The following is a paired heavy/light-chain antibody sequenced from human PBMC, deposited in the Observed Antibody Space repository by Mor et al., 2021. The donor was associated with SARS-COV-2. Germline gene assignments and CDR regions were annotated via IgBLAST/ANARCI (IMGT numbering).Heavy chain of an antibody. V-gene: IGHV3-30*18. D-gene: IGHD3-3*01. CDR3: AKDGGYDFWSGYYSTYYYYGMDV. Sequence: QVQLVESGGGVVQPGRSLRLSCAASGFTFSSYGMHWVRQAPGKGLEWVAVISYDGSNKYYADSVKGRFTISRDNSKNTLYLQMNSLRAEDTAVYYCAKDGGYDFWSGYYSTYYYYGMDVWGQGTTVTVSS. J-gene: IGHJ6*02. CDR1: GFTFSSYG. CDR2: ISYDGSNK.
Light chain of an antibody. CDR2: STN. V-gene: IGLV8-61*01. CDR1: SGSVSTSYY. Sequence: QTVVTQEPSFSVSPGGTVTLTCGLSSGSVSTSYYPSWYQQTPGQAPRTLIYSTNTRSSGVPDRFSGSILGNKAALTITGAQADDESDYYCVLYMGSGMVFGGGTKLTVL. CDR3: VLYMGSGMV. J-gene: IGLJ3*02.